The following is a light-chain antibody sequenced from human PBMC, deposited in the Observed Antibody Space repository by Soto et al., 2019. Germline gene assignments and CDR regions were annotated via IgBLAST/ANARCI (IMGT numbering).Light chain of an antibody. CDR1: SRDLGAYNY. CDR2: DVS. CDR3: SSYKVGGTLV. Sequence: QSALTQPASVSGSPGQSITISCTGTSRDLGAYNYVSWYQHQPGKAPKLMIYDVSSRPSGVSNRFSASKSANTASLTISGLQAEEEEAYYCSSYKVGGTLVFGGGTKLTVL. V-gene: IGLV2-14*03. J-gene: IGLJ3*02.